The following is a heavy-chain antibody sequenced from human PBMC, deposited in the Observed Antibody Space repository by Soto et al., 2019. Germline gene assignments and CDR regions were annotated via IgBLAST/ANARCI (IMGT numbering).Heavy chain of an antibody. CDR2: IYYSGST. CDR1: GGSISSYY. CDR3: ARETTTYYDILTGYRSNYFDY. Sequence: QVQLQESGPGLVKPSETLSLTCTVSGGSISSYYWSWIRQPPGKGLEWIGYIYYSGSTNYNPSLKGRVTISVDTSKNQFSLKLSSVTAADTAVYYCARETTTYYDILTGYRSNYFDYWGQGTLVTVSS. V-gene: IGHV4-59*01. D-gene: IGHD3-9*01. J-gene: IGHJ4*02.